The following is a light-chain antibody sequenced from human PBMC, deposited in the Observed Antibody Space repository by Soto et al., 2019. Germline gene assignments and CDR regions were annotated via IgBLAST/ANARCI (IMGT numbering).Light chain of an antibody. Sequence: QSALTQPASVSGSPGQSITISCTGTSSDVNGYNYVSWYQQHPGKAPKLMIYEVSNRPSGVSNRFSGSKSGNTASLTISGLQAEDEADYYCSSYTSSSTQVFGGGTKVTVL. V-gene: IGLV2-14*01. J-gene: IGLJ3*02. CDR3: SSYTSSSTQV. CDR1: SSDVNGYNY. CDR2: EVS.